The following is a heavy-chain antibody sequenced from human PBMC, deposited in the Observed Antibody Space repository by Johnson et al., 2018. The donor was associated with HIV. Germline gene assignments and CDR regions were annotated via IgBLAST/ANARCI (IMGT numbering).Heavy chain of an antibody. D-gene: IGHD3-10*01. CDR1: GFTFSSYW. CDR3: ASDFVAFGGCTAFDI. Sequence: QVQLVESGGGLVKPGGSLRLSCAASGFTFSSYWMHWVRQAPGKGLEWVAVISYDGSNKYYADSVKGRVTISRDNSKNTLYLQMNSLRAEDTALYYCASDFVAFGGCTAFDIWGQGTMVTVSS. CDR2: ISYDGSNK. J-gene: IGHJ3*02. V-gene: IGHV3-30-3*01.